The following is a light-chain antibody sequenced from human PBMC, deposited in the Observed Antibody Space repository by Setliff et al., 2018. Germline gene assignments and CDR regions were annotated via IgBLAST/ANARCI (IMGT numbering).Light chain of an antibody. CDR1: SSDVGGYNY. V-gene: IGLV2-14*01. CDR3: SSYTSSSTLEV. CDR2: EVS. Sequence: QSALAQPASVSGSPGQSITISCTGTSSDVGGYNYVSWYQQHLGKAPKLMIYEVSNRPSGVSNRFSGSKSGNTASLTISGLQAEDEADYYCSSYTSSSTLEVFGTGTKGTVL. J-gene: IGLJ1*01.